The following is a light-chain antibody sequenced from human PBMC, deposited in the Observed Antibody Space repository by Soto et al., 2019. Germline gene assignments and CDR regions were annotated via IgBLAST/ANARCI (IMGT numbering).Light chain of an antibody. CDR1: KVGTKS. CDR3: QVWDSSRDHPYVV. V-gene: IGLV3-21*04. Sequence: SYELTQPPSVSVAPGETATITCGGNKVGTKSVHWYQQKSGQAPVLVIYYDDDRPSGIPERFSGTNSGNTATLTISRVEAGDEAEYLCQVWDSSRDHPYVVFGGGTKLTVL. CDR2: YDD. J-gene: IGLJ2*01.